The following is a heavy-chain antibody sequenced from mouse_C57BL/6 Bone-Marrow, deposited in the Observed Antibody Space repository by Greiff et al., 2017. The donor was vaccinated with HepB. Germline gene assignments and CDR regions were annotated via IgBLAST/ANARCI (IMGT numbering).Heavy chain of an antibody. V-gene: IGHV1-50*01. J-gene: IGHJ3*01. D-gene: IGHD2-4*01. CDR1: GYTFTSYW. CDR3: ARKIYYDYDGAY. Sequence: QVQLQQPGAELVKPGASVKLSCKASGYTFTSYWMQWVKQRPGQGLEWIGEIDPSDSYTNYNQKFKGKATLTVDTSSSTAYMQLSSLTSEDSAVYYGARKIYYDYDGAYWGQGTLVTVSA. CDR2: IDPSDSYT.